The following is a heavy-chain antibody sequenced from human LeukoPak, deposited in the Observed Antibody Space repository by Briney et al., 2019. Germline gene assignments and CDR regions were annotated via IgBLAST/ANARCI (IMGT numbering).Heavy chain of an antibody. CDR2: TRSDGRT. CDR1: GFTFSSYA. D-gene: IGHD3-22*01. Sequence: GGSLRLSCAASGFTFSSYAMSWVRQAPGKGLEWVSVTRSDGRTSYGDSVKGRFIISRDNSKNTVYLQMNSLRAEDTAVYYCVRYDSSGNWGQGTLVTVSS. J-gene: IGHJ4*02. V-gene: IGHV3-23*01. CDR3: VRYDSSGN.